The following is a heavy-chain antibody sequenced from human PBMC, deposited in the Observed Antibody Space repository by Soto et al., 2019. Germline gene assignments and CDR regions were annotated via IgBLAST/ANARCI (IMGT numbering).Heavy chain of an antibody. Sequence: GEYLRVSCKGSGYSFTSYWISWVRQMPGKGLEWMGRIDPSDSYTNYSPSFQGHVTISADKSISTAYLQWSSLKASDTAMYYCARWAANFPGFNYHYYLMAFCGQGTTVTVSS. CDR3: ARWAANFPGFNYHYYLMAF. D-gene: IGHD6-25*01. CDR1: GYSFTSYW. V-gene: IGHV5-10-1*01. CDR2: IDPSDSYT. J-gene: IGHJ6*02.